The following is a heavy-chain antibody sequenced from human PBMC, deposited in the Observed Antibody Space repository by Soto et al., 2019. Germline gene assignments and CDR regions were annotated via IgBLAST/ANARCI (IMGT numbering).Heavy chain of an antibody. CDR1: GFTFSSYS. CDR3: ARDQKGRFLEWVYYYYGMDV. D-gene: IGHD3-3*01. Sequence: EVQLVESGGGLVKPGGSLRLSCAASGFTFSSYSMNWVRQAPGKGLEWVSSISSSSSYIYYADSVKGRFTISRDNAKNSLYLQMNSLRAEDTAVYYCARDQKGRFLEWVYYYYGMDVWGQGTTVTVSS. J-gene: IGHJ6*02. CDR2: ISSSSSYI. V-gene: IGHV3-21*01.